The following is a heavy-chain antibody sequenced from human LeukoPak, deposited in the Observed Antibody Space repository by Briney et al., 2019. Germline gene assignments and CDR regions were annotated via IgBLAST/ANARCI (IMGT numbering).Heavy chain of an antibody. CDR3: ARPYSSGWYGIDY. CDR2: IYYSGST. D-gene: IGHD6-19*01. Sequence: SETLSLTCTVSGGSISSSSYYWGWIRQPPGKGLEWIGSIYYSGSTYYNPSLKSRVTISVYTSKNQFSLKLSSVTAADTAVYCCARPYSSGWYGIDYWGQGTLVTVSS. J-gene: IGHJ4*02. CDR1: GGSISSSSYY. V-gene: IGHV4-39*01.